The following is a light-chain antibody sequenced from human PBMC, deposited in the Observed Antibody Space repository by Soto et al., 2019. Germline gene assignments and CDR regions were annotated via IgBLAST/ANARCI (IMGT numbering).Light chain of an antibody. V-gene: IGLV2-14*01. CDR1: SSDVGGYNY. J-gene: IGLJ2*01. Sequence: QSVLTQPASVSGSPGQSIAISCTGTSSDVGGYNYVSWYQQYPGKAPKLMIYDVSNRPSGVSNRFSGSKSGNTASPTISGLQAEDEADYYCSSYTSSSTMVFGGGTKLTVL. CDR3: SSYTSSSTMV. CDR2: DVS.